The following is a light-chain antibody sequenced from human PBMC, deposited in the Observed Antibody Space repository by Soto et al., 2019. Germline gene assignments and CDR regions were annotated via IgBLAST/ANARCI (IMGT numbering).Light chain of an antibody. CDR3: QSYDSNLSARYV. Sequence: QSVLTQPPSVSGTPGQRVTVSCSGGRSNIGSNTVHWYQQLPGAAPKLLIYRDNQRPSGVPDRFAASKSGTSASLAISGLQSEDEGDYYCQSYDSNLSARYVFGTGTKVTVL. CDR1: RSNIGSNT. CDR2: RDN. V-gene: IGLV1-44*01. J-gene: IGLJ1*01.